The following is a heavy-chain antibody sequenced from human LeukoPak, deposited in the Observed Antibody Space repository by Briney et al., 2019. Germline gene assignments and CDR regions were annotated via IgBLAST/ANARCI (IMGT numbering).Heavy chain of an antibody. Sequence: ASVKVSCKASGYTFTSYGISWVRQAPGQGLEWMGWISAYNGNTNYAQKLQGRVTMTTDTSTSTAYMELRGLRSDDTAVYYCARGVVPAAIEVNNWFDPWGQGTLVTVSS. V-gene: IGHV1-18*01. J-gene: IGHJ5*02. D-gene: IGHD2-2*01. CDR1: GYTFTSYG. CDR2: ISAYNGNT. CDR3: ARGVVPAAIEVNNWFDP.